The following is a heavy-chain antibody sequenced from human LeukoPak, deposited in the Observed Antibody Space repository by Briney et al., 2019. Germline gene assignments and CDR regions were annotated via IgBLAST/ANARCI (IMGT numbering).Heavy chain of an antibody. V-gene: IGHV4-34*01. CDR2: INHSGST. CDR3: ARGLSKLLWFGESQAHNFDY. Sequence: SETLSLTCAVYGGSFSGYYWSWIRRPPGKGLEWIGEINHSGSTNYNPSLKSRVTISVDTSKNQFSLKLSSVTAADTAVYYCARGLSKLLWFGESQAHNFDYWGQGTLVTVSS. J-gene: IGHJ4*02. CDR1: GGSFSGYY. D-gene: IGHD3-10*01.